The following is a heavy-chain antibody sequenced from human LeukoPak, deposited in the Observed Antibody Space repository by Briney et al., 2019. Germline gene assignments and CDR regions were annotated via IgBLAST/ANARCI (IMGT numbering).Heavy chain of an antibody. CDR2: IKEDGSEK. Sequence: GGSLRLSCAASGFTFSSYWMSWVRQAPGKGLEWVANIKEDGSEKYYVDSVKGRFTISRDNAKNSLYLQMNSLRAEDTAVYYCASPRGSGWYLFDYWGQGTLVTVSS. D-gene: IGHD6-19*01. CDR3: ASPRGSGWYLFDY. V-gene: IGHV3-7*01. J-gene: IGHJ4*02. CDR1: GFTFSSYW.